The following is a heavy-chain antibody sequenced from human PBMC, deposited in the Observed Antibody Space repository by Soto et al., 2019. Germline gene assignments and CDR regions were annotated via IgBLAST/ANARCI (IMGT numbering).Heavy chain of an antibody. J-gene: IGHJ6*04. CDR1: GFAIDDSA. V-gene: IGHV3-30*18. D-gene: IGHD3-10*01. Sequence: QGQLVASGGGVVQPGRSLTLSCAASGFAIDDSAMHWVRQAPGKRLEWVAGISYDGDRKYYADPVQGQFLIYRDNSRQTLDPQMSRRMLEDLAVDYCANGRGGSGTAMPASLGMDVWGKGTTVTVSS. CDR2: ISYDGDRK. CDR3: ANGRGGSGTAMPASLGMDV.